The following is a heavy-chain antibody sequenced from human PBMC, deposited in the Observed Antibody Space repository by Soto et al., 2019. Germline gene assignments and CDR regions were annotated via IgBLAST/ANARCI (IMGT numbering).Heavy chain of an antibody. J-gene: IGHJ6*02. D-gene: IGHD5-18*01. CDR2: ISYDEDNE. Sequence: QVQLVESGGGVVQPGRSLTLSCAASGFTFSRYPMHWVRQAPGTGLEWLALISYDEDNEYYADSVKGRFTISRVNSKKTLYLQMNSLRPEDTAVYYCARGLYTSGYLYHYGLDVWGQGTTVTVSS. V-gene: IGHV3-30-3*01. CDR3: ARGLYTSGYLYHYGLDV. CDR1: GFTFSRYP.